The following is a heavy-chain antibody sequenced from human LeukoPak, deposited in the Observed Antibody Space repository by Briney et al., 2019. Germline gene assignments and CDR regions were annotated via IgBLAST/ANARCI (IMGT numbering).Heavy chain of an antibody. Sequence: ASMEVSCRTSGYTFTSHGITWVRQTPGQGLEWMGWISGYNGDTIYAQKFQGRVTMTTETSTSTAYMEVWSLRSDDTAVYYCARDPSNTSGRFWYLDVWGRGTLVTVSA. D-gene: IGHD6-19*01. CDR3: ARDPSNTSGRFWYLDV. CDR2: ISGYNGDT. CDR1: GYTFTSHG. V-gene: IGHV1-18*01. J-gene: IGHJ2*01.